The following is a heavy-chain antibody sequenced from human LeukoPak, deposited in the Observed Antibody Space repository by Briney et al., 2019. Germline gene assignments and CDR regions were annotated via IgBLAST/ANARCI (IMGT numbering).Heavy chain of an antibody. V-gene: IGHV4-30-4*08. CDR1: GGSISSGDYY. D-gene: IGHD3-22*01. Sequence: SQTLSLTCTVSGGSISSGDYYWSWIRQPPGKGLGWIGYIYYSGSTYYNPSLKSRVTITVDTSKNQFSLKVTSVTAADTAVYYCTTRGDYDLDYWGQGTLVTVS. CDR3: TTRGDYDLDY. J-gene: IGHJ4*02. CDR2: IYYSGST.